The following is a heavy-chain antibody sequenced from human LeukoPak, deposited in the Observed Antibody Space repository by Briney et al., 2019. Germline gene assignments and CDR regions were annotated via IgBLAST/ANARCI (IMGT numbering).Heavy chain of an antibody. J-gene: IGHJ6*02. D-gene: IGHD1-26*01. CDR1: GYTFTSYD. CDR2: MNPNSGNT. CDR3: ARDSSSSGSYYYYYGMDV. V-gene: IGHV1-8*01. Sequence: ASVKVSCKAPGYTFTSYDINWVRQATGQGLEWMGWMNPNSGNTGYAQKFQGRVTMTRNTSISTAYMELSSLRSEDTAVYYCARDSSSSGSYYYYYGMDVWGQGTTVTVSS.